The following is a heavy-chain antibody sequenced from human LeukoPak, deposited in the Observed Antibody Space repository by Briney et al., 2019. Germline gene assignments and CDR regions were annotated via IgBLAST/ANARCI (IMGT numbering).Heavy chain of an antibody. J-gene: IGHJ4*02. CDR3: ARQTGQRGFGWFIDH. V-gene: IGHV4-31*03. Sequence: SETLSLTCTVFGVSISSGGYYWTWIRQHPGEGLEWIGYIYYSGATYYNPSLKSRVSISVDTSKNQFSLNLSSVTAADTAVYYCARQTGQRGFGWFIDHWGQGTLVTVSS. CDR1: GVSISSGGYY. CDR2: IYYSGAT. D-gene: IGHD3-9*01.